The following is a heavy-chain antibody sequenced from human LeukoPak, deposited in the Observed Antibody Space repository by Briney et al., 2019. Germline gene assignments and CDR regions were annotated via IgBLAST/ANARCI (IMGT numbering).Heavy chain of an antibody. J-gene: IGHJ5*02. Sequence: ASVTVPRKASGYTFPNYDIYWVRHAAGQGLEWMGWMNPNTGNTITAQKFQARVTFSSDTSITTAYMELSSLTSDDTAVYYCARGHVIPGENWLDPWGQGTLVTVSS. D-gene: IGHD3-16*02. CDR3: ARGHVIPGENWLDP. V-gene: IGHV1-8*03. CDR2: MNPNTGNT. CDR1: GYTFPNYD.